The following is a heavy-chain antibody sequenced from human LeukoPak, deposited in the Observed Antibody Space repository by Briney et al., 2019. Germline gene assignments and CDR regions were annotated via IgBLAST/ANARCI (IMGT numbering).Heavy chain of an antibody. D-gene: IGHD3-16*01. Sequence: GGSLRLSCEASGFSLSSYEMNWVRKAPGKGLEWVSHISSRGSTIYYADSVKGRFTISRDNAKNSLYLQMNSLRAEDTAVYYCARVGWVLRYAFDIWGQGTMVTVSS. V-gene: IGHV3-48*03. CDR2: ISSRGSTI. J-gene: IGHJ3*02. CDR1: GFSLSSYE. CDR3: ARVGWVLRYAFDI.